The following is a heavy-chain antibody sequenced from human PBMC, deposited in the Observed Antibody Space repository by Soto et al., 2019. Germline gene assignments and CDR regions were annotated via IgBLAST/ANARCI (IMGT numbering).Heavy chain of an antibody. Sequence: SETLSLTCTVFGGSVSSYYWSWIRQPPGKGLEWMGFIYYSGSTNYNPSLKGRVTISVDTSKNQFSLKLTSVNTADTAIYYCTRGGDPYKTGHWGQGTLVTVSS. CDR1: GGSVSSYY. CDR2: IYYSGST. V-gene: IGHV4-59*02. J-gene: IGHJ4*02. CDR3: TRGGDPYKTGH. D-gene: IGHD2-21*01.